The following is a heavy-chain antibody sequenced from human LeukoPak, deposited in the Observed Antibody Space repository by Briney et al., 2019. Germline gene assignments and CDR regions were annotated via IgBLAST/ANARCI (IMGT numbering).Heavy chain of an antibody. CDR2: IYYSGST. J-gene: IGHJ4*02. V-gene: IGHV4-59*01. D-gene: IGHD5-18*01. Sequence: PSETLALASTVSGGSISSYYWSWIRQPPGKGLEWIGYIYYSGSTNYNPSLKRRVTISVDTSKNQFSLKLSSVTAADTAVYYCAALDTAMVPGAFDYWGQGTLVTVSS. CDR1: GGSISSYY. CDR3: AALDTAMVPGAFDY.